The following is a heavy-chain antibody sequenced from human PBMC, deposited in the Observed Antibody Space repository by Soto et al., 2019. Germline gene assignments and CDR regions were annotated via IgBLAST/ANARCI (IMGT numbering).Heavy chain of an antibody. CDR1: GFTFSSYS. CDR3: ARDRADCSSTSCYTDY. CDR2: ISSSSSYI. J-gene: IGHJ4*02. V-gene: IGHV3-21*01. D-gene: IGHD2-2*02. Sequence: GGSLRLSCAASGFTFSSYSMNWVRRAPGKGLEWVSSISSSSSYIYYADSVKGRFTISRDNAKNSLYLQMNSLRAEDTAVYYCARDRADCSSTSCYTDYWGQGTLVTVSS.